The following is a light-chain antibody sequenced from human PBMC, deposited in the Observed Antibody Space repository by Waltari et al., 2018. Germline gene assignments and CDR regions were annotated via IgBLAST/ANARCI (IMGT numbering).Light chain of an antibody. CDR3: QQYNNWPPGT. V-gene: IGKV3-15*01. CDR1: QSVSSN. J-gene: IGKJ1*01. Sequence: EIVMTQSPATLSVSPGERATVSCRASQSVSSNLAWYQQKPGQAPRLLIYGASTRATGIPARFSGSGSGTEFTLIISSLQSEDFAVYYCQQYNNWPPGTFGQGTKVE. CDR2: GAS.